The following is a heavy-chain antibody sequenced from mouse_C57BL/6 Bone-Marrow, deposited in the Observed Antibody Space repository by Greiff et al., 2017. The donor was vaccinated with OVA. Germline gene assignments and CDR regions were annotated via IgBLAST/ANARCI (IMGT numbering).Heavy chain of an antibody. V-gene: IGHV5-16*01. J-gene: IGHJ2*01. D-gene: IGHD1-1*01. CDR3: ARDVITTVVATSDY. Sequence: EVQLVESEGGLVQPGSSMKLSCTASGFTFSDYYMAWVRQVPEKGLEWVANINSDGSSTYYLDSLKSRFIISRDNAKNTLYLQMSSLKSEDTATYYCARDVITTVVATSDYWGQGTTLTVSS. CDR2: INSDGSST. CDR1: GFTFSDYY.